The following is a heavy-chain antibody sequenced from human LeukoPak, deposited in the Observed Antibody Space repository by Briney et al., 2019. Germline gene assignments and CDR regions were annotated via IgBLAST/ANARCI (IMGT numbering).Heavy chain of an antibody. CDR3: AREGGIWSGPNWFDP. V-gene: IGHV3-21*01. D-gene: IGHD3-3*01. J-gene: IGHJ5*02. CDR1: GFTLSSYS. Sequence: GGSLRLSCAASGFTLSSYSMNWVRQAPGKGLEWVSSISSGSVYIYYADSVKGRFTISRDNAKNTLYLQMNSLRAEDTAVYYCAREGGIWSGPNWFDPLGQGTLVTVSS. CDR2: ISSGSVYI.